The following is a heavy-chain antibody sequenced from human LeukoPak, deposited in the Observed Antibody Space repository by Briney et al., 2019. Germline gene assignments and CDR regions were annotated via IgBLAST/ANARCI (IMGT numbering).Heavy chain of an antibody. CDR2: IYTGGST. CDR1: GFTDRTNY. D-gene: IGHD7-27*01. V-gene: IGHV3-53*01. J-gene: IGHJ4*02. CDR3: ARRLPTAWGADY. Sequence: PGGSLRLSCAVSGFTDRTNYMTWVRHSPGKGQEWVSVIYTGGSTYYADSVKGRFTISRDNSKNTLYLQMNSLRTEDTAVYYCARRLPTAWGADYWGQGTLVTVSS.